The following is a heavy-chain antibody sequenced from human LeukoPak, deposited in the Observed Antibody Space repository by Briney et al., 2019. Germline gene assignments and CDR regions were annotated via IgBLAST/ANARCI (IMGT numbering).Heavy chain of an antibody. CDR1: GFTFSSYE. D-gene: IGHD2/OR15-2a*01. Sequence: GGSLRLSCSASGFTFSSYEMNWVRQAPGKGLEWISYITGSGDTIYYADSVKGRFTIYRDNAKNSLFLQMNSLTADDTAVYYCARERTTIVSGTTIGAYWGQGTLVTVSS. V-gene: IGHV3-48*03. CDR3: ARERTTIVSGTTIGAY. J-gene: IGHJ4*02. CDR2: ITGSGDTI.